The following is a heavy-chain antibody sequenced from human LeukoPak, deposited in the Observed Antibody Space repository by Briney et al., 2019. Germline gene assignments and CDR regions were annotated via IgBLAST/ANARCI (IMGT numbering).Heavy chain of an antibody. J-gene: IGHJ4*02. V-gene: IGHV3-23*01. D-gene: IGHD6-19*01. Sequence: GGSLRLSCTASGFTFNNYVMSWVRQAPGKGLEWVSSISSGGGGGTYYADSVKGRFTISRDNSKNTLYLQMNSLRVDDTAVYYCAKVRPPPSSGWYGGDDSWGQGTLVTVSS. CDR2: ISSGGGGGT. CDR3: AKVRPPPSSGWYGGDDS. CDR1: GFTFNNYV.